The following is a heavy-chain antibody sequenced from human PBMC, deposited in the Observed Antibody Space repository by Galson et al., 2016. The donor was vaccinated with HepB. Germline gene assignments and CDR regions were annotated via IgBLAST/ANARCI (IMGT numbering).Heavy chain of an antibody. Sequence: SLRLFCAGTGFTFSAYAMSWVRQAPGKRLEWVSAISGSGDTTYYADSVKGRFSISRDNSKNTLYLQMSSLTAEDTAVYYCAKWPDAAATYWGQGALVTVSS. CDR2: ISGSGDTT. CDR1: GFTFSAYA. D-gene: IGHD6-13*01. J-gene: IGHJ4*02. V-gene: IGHV3-23*01. CDR3: AKWPDAAATY.